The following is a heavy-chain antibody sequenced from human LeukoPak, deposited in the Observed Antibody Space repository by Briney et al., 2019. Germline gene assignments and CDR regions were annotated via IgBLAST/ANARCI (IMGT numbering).Heavy chain of an antibody. V-gene: IGHV3-49*03. CDR3: TRDRIMTDF. CDR2: IRNKASGGAT. CDR1: GFTFGDYS. D-gene: IGHD2-15*01. Sequence: GGSLRLSCTASGFTFGDYSMTWFRQAPGKGLEWVSFIRNKASGGATEHAASVRGRFTTSRDDSKSIAYLQMNSLKTEDTALYYCTRDRIMTDFWGQGTLVTVSS. J-gene: IGHJ4*02.